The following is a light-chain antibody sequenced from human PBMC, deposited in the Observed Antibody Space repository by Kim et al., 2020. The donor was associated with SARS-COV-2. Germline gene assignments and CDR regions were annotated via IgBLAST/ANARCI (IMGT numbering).Light chain of an antibody. Sequence: GQSITISCTGTSSDIGGYNYVSWYQQHPGKAPKLMIYDVSKRPSGVSKRFSGSKSANTASLTISGLQAEDEADYYCSSYTTSTTWLFGGGTQLTVL. CDR3: SSYTTSTTWL. J-gene: IGLJ2*01. CDR2: DVS. CDR1: SSDIGGYNY. V-gene: IGLV2-14*03.